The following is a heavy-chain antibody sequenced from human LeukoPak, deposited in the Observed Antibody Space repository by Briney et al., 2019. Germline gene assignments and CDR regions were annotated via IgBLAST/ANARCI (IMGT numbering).Heavy chain of an antibody. CDR2: ISAYNGNT. D-gene: IGHD1-26*01. J-gene: IGHJ4*02. CDR1: GYTFTSYG. V-gene: IGHV1-18*01. Sequence: ASVKVSCKASGYTFTSYGISWGRPAPGQGLEWMGWISAYNGNTNYAQKLQGRVTMTTDTSTSTAYMELRSLRSDDTAVYYCARVSYLGSYDYWGQGTLVTVSS. CDR3: ARVSYLGSYDY.